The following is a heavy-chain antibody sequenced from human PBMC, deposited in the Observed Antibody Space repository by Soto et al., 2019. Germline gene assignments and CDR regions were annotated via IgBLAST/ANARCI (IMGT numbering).Heavy chain of an antibody. J-gene: IGHJ5*02. V-gene: IGHV1-3*01. CDR2: INASNGIT. D-gene: IGHD6-13*01. Sequence: ASVKVSCNASGGTFSCYTISWVRQAPGQRLEWMGRINASNGITKYSQKFQGRVTITKDTSASTAYMELSSLRSEDTAVYYCARDVAAAAPWGQATLVTVSS. CDR3: ARDVAAAAP. CDR1: GGTFSCYT.